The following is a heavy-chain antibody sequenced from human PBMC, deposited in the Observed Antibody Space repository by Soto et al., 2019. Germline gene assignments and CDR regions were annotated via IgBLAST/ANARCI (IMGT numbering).Heavy chain of an antibody. CDR1: GLTFSNYW. CDR3: AAITQGAVDF. Sequence: GGSLRLSCAVSGLTFSNYWMNWVRQAPGKGLEWVANINQDGSIKNYVGSVKGRFTISRDNAKNSLNLQMDSLRVEDTAVYYCAAITQGAVDFWGQGTLVTVSS. D-gene: IGHD3-10*01. J-gene: IGHJ4*02. V-gene: IGHV3-7*01. CDR2: INQDGSIK.